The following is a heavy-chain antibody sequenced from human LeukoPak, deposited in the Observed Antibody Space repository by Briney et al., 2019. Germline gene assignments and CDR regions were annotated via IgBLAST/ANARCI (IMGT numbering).Heavy chain of an antibody. CDR1: GYTFTGYY. J-gene: IGHJ4*02. CDR2: INPNSGGT. CDR3: ARDRARWAVAGTLSWGY. D-gene: IGHD6-19*01. Sequence: ASVTVSCKASGYTFTGYYMHWVRQAPGQGLEWMGWINPNSGGTNYAQKFQGRVTMTRDTSISTAYMELSRLRSDDTAVYYCARDRARWAVAGTLSWGYWGQGTLVTVSS. V-gene: IGHV1-2*02.